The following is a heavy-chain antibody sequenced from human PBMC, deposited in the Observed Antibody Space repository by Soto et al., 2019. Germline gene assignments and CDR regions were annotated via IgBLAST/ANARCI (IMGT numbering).Heavy chain of an antibody. CDR2: IYYSGSS. J-gene: IGHJ4*02. CDR3: ARALPYSGYVDY. V-gene: IGHV4-59*01. D-gene: IGHD1-26*01. Sequence: SETLSLTCTVSGGSISSYYWSWIRQPPGKGLEWIGHIYYSGSSNYNPSLKSRVTISVDTSKNQFSLKLNSVTAADTAVYYCARALPYSGYVDYWGQGTLVTVSS. CDR1: GGSISSYY.